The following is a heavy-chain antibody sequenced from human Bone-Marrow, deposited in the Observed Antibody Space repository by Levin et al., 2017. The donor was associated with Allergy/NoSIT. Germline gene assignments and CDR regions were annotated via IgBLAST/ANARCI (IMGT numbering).Heavy chain of an antibody. Sequence: GGSLRLSCAASGFTFNNYGMHWVRQAPGKGLEWVAVISYDGSNKYYVDSVKDRFTISRDQSKNTLYLQMNSLRVEDTGVYYSARYGSGSHYLHEYYFDYWGQGTLVTVSS. CDR3: ARYGSGSHYLHEYYFDY. D-gene: IGHD3-10*01. CDR2: ISYDGSNK. V-gene: IGHV3-30*03. CDR1: GFTFNNYG. J-gene: IGHJ4*02.